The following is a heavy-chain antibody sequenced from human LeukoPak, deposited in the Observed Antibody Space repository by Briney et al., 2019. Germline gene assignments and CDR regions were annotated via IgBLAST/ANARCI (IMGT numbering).Heavy chain of an antibody. CDR1: GYSFTSYW. Sequence: GESLKISCKGSGYSFTSYWIGWVRQMPGKGLEWMGIIYPGDSDTRYSPSFQGQVTISADKSVSTAYLRWSSLKASDTAMYYCARRGEGYYDSSGYYYVGAAFDIWGQGTMVAVSS. D-gene: IGHD3-22*01. CDR3: ARRGEGYYDSSGYYYVGAAFDI. CDR2: IYPGDSDT. V-gene: IGHV5-51*01. J-gene: IGHJ3*02.